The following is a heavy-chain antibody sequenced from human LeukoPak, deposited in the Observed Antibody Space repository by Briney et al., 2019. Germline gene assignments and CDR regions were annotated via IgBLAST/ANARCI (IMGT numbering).Heavy chain of an antibody. Sequence: GGSLRLSCAASGFTFSSYAMSWVRQAPGKGLEWVSAISGSGGSTYCADSVKGRFTISRDNSKNTLYLQMNRLRAEDTAVYYCARDGNYGYDRTIDYWGQGTLVTVSS. V-gene: IGHV3-23*01. CDR3: ARDGNYGYDRTIDY. D-gene: IGHD4-11*01. CDR2: ISGSGGST. J-gene: IGHJ4*02. CDR1: GFTFSSYA.